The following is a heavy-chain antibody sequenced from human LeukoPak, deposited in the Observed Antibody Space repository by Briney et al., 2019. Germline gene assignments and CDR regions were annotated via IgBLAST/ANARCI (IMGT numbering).Heavy chain of an antibody. CDR2: TYYSGST. J-gene: IGHJ4*02. CDR3: ARDMGYLGFAY. D-gene: IGHD3-16*02. Sequence: PSETLSLTCTVSGGSISSYYWSWIRQPPGKGLEWIGYTYYSGSTNYNPSLKSRVTISVDTSKNQFSLKLSSVTAADTAVYCCARDMGYLGFAYWGQGTLVTVSS. V-gene: IGHV4-59*01. CDR1: GGSISSYY.